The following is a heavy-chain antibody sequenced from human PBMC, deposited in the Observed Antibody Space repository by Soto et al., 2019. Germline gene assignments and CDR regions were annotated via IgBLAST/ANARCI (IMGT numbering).Heavy chain of an antibody. CDR3: ARASIVLEMATIRPRYYYYYGMDV. V-gene: IGHV4-59*01. CDR1: GGSISSYY. J-gene: IGHJ6*02. D-gene: IGHD5-12*01. CDR2: IYYSGST. Sequence: SETLSLTCTVSGGSISSYYWSWIRQPPGKGLEWIGYIYYSGSTNYNPSLKSRVTISVDTSKNQFSLKLSSVTAADTAVYYCARASIVLEMATIRPRYYYYYGMDVWGQGTTVTVS.